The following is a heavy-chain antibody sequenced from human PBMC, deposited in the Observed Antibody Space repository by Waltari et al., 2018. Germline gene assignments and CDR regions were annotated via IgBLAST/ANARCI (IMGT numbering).Heavy chain of an antibody. V-gene: IGHV4-39*01. Sequence: QLQLQESGPGLVKPSETVSLTCSVSGGSITSARHYWGWIRQPPGQGLEWIGTISYSGTTYNSPSLQSRVTISRDTSKNQLSLKLASVTASDTAVYYCATYIGASVGTASFDVWGQGTMVTVSS. CDR1: GGSITSARHY. D-gene: IGHD5-12*01. CDR2: ISYSGTT. J-gene: IGHJ3*01. CDR3: ATYIGASVGTASFDV.